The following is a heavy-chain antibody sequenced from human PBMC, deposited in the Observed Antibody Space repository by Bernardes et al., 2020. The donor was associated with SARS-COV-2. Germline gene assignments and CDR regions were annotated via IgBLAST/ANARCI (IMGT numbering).Heavy chain of an antibody. Sequence: AQEEVGCKTSGYTLISYGISWVRQIHGRGLEWMGWISPYDDNTRYAERLQGRVSLTTDTSARTAYMVLRGLRSDDTAVYYCARGGYCSTANCYGRGHHKYYGLDVWGQGTSVTVS. CDR2: ISPYDDNT. D-gene: IGHD2-2*01. J-gene: IGHJ6*02. CDR3: ARGGYCSTANCYGRGHHKYYGLDV. V-gene: IGHV1-18*01. CDR1: GYTLISYG.